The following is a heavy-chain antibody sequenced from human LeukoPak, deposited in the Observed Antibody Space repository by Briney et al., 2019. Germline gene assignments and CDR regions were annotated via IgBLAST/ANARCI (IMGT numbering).Heavy chain of an antibody. CDR3: ARDPVADSGSGG. CDR1: GFTFSSYA. J-gene: IGHJ4*02. Sequence: LTGGSLRLSCAASGFTFSSYAMSWVRQAPGKGLEWVSAISGSGGSTYYADSVKGRFTISRDNAKNSLYLQMNSLRAEDTAVYYCARDPVADSGSGGWGQGTLVTVSS. CDR2: ISGSGGST. D-gene: IGHD1-26*01. V-gene: IGHV3-23*01.